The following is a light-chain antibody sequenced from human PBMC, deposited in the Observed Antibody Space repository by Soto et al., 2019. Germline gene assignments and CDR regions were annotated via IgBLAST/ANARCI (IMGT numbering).Light chain of an antibody. CDR1: HDVSRN. J-gene: IGKJ4*01. CDR3: QQYSSMVS. Sequence: DIQMTQSPSSLSASVGDRVTIACQSSHDVSRNLNWLQQKPGEAPKLLIYDASNLERGVPSRFSGSVSGTGFTLIIRSLQPEDVARYYFQQYSSMVSFGGGTAIEIK. CDR2: DAS. V-gene: IGKV1-33*01.